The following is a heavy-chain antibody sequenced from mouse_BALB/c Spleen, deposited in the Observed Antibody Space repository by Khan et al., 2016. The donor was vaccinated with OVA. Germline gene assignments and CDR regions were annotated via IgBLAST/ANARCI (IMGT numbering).Heavy chain of an antibody. CDR3: TDHRFSAPTAWFAY. V-gene: IGHV5-6*01. D-gene: IGHD1-1*01. CDR2: ISSGGSYT. CDR1: GFTFNSYV. Sequence: EVELVESGGDLVKPGGSLKLSCAASGFTFNSYVMSWVRQTPDKRLEWVAAISSGGSYTNYPDSVKGRFTISRAHAKNTLNLKISSLKTEDTAMYNCTDHRFSAPTAWFAYWGQGTLVTVSA. J-gene: IGHJ3*01.